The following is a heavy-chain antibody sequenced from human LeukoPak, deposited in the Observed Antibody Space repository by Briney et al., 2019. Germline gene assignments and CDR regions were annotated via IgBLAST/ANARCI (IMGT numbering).Heavy chain of an antibody. CDR3: ARHTTMIRRPYNWFDP. CDR2: INHSGST. CDR1: GGSFSGYY. D-gene: IGHD5-18*01. Sequence: SETLSLTCAVYGGSFSGYYWSWIRQPPGKGLEWIGEINHSGSTDYNPSLKSRVTISVDTSKNQFSLKLSSVTAADTAVYYCARHTTMIRRPYNWFDPWGQGTLVAVSS. J-gene: IGHJ5*02. V-gene: IGHV4-34*01.